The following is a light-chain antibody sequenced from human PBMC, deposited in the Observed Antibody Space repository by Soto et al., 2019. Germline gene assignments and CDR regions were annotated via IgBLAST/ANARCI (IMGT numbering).Light chain of an antibody. CDR3: QQYSDSGQVT. Sequence: NVLTQSPATLPVSPGETVTLSCRASQRVSANYLAWYQVKPGQTPRLLIYDSSTRATGTPDRFSGSGSGTDFSLTIRRLKPGDFGLYYCQQYSDSGQVTFGGGTKLEIK. J-gene: IGKJ4*01. V-gene: IGKV3D-20*02. CDR1: QRVSANY. CDR2: DSS.